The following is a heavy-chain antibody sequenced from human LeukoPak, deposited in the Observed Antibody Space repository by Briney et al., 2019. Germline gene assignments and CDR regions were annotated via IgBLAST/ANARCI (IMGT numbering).Heavy chain of an antibody. J-gene: IGHJ4*02. D-gene: IGHD6-19*01. V-gene: IGHV4-39*07. CDR3: ARAGKRAVAVAGTHRFLRPFDY. CDR1: GASISSSRYY. CDR2: ISYSGTT. Sequence: PSETLSLTCTVSGASISSSRYYWGWIRQPPGKGLEWIGSISYSGTTYYNPSLKSRVTISVDTSRNQFSLKLSSVTAADTAVYYCARAGKRAVAVAGTHRFLRPFDYWGQGTLVTVSS.